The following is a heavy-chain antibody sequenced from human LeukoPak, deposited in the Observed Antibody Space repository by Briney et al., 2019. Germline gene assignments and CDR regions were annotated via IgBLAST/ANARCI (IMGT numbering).Heavy chain of an antibody. D-gene: IGHD5-24*01. Sequence: ASVKVSCKASGGTFSSYAISWVRQAPGQGLEWIGGIIPIFGTANYAQKFQGRVTITTDESTSTAYMELSSLRSEDAAVYYCATGSWLQLGYYYYYMDVWGKGTTVTVSS. CDR2: IIPIFGTA. CDR1: GGTFSSYA. V-gene: IGHV1-69*05. J-gene: IGHJ6*03. CDR3: ATGSWLQLGYYYYYMDV.